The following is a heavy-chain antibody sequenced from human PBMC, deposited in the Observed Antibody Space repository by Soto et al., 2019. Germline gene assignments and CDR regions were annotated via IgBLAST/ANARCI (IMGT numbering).Heavy chain of an antibody. CDR2: IYYSGST. V-gene: IGHV4-30-4*01. Sequence: SETLSLTCTVSGGSISSGDYYWSWIRQPPGKGLEWIGYIYYSGSTYYNPSLKSRVTISVDTSKNQFSLKLSSVTAADTAVYYCARSTAGRERFDPWGQGTLVTVSS. D-gene: IGHD2-21*02. CDR1: GGSISSGDYY. CDR3: ARSTAGRERFDP. J-gene: IGHJ5*02.